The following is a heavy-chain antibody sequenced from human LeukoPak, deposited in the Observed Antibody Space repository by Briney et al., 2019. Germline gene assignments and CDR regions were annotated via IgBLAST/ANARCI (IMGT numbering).Heavy chain of an antibody. D-gene: IGHD6-19*01. J-gene: IGHJ6*02. CDR3: ARRAYAVAGRHYYYGMDV. Sequence: GESLKISCQGSGYRFTSYWIGWVRPMPGKGLEWMGIIYPGDSDTRYSPSFQGQVTISADKSISTAYLQWSSLKASDTAMYYCARRAYAVAGRHYYYGMDVWGQGTTVTVSS. CDR2: IYPGDSDT. V-gene: IGHV5-51*01. CDR1: GYRFTSYW.